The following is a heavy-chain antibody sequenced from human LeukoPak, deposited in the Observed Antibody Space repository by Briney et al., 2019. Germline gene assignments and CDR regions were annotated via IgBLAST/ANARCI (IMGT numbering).Heavy chain of an antibody. CDR1: GDSISSGDYD. Sequence: PSETLSLTCTVSGDSISSGDYDWSSIRQPPGKGLDWIGYIYYSGSTYYNPSLKSRVTISVDTSKNRFSLKLSSVTAADTAVYYCATHSSGYDSGNDAFDIWGQGTMVTVSS. J-gene: IGHJ3*02. D-gene: IGHD3-22*01. V-gene: IGHV4-30-4*08. CDR2: IYYSGST. CDR3: ATHSSGYDSGNDAFDI.